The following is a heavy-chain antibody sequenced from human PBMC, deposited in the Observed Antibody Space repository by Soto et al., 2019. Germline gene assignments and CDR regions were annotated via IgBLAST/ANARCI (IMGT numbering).Heavy chain of an antibody. CDR1: GGSFSGYY. CDR3: ASGYSKYYFDY. J-gene: IGHJ4*02. Sequence: PSETLSLTCAVYGGSFSGYYWSWIRQPPGKGLEWIGEINHSGSTNYNPSLKSRVTISVDTSKNQFSLKLSSVTAADTAVYYCASGYSKYYFDYWGQGTLVTVSS. CDR2: INHSGST. D-gene: IGHD6-13*01. V-gene: IGHV4-34*01.